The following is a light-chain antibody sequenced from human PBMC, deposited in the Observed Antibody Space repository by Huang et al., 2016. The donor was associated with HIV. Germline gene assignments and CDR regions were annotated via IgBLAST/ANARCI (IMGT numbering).Light chain of an antibody. Sequence: DIVMTQTPLSLSVTPGQPASISCKSSQSLLHSDRKTYLYWYLQKPGQSPQLLIYEVSNHCSGVPDRFSGGGSGTDFTLKISRVEAEDVGIYYCMQSTQLPITFGQGTRLEIK. V-gene: IGKV2D-29*02. CDR1: QSLLHSDRKTY. CDR3: MQSTQLPIT. CDR2: EVS. J-gene: IGKJ5*01.